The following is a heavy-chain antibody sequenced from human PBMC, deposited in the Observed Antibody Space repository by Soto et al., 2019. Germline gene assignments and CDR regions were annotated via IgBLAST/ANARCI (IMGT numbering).Heavy chain of an antibody. Sequence: GGSLRLSCAASGFTFSNYWMSWVRQAPGKGLEWVANIKQDGSERYYVDSVKGRFTLSRDNAKNSLQLQMSSLRDEDTAIYFCARVAYGNGWIFDYWGQGTLVTSPQ. CDR3: ARVAYGNGWIFDY. V-gene: IGHV3-7*01. D-gene: IGHD6-19*01. CDR2: IKQDGSER. J-gene: IGHJ4*01. CDR1: GFTFSNYW.